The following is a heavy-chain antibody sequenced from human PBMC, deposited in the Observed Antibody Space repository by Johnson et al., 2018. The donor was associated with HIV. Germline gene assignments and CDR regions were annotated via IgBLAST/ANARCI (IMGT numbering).Heavy chain of an antibody. J-gene: IGHJ3*02. CDR1: GFTFSSYG. CDR3: AKESITMIVVVTHDAFDI. V-gene: IGHV3-30*18. CDR2: ISFAGVKT. Sequence: QVQLVESGGGVVQPGRSLRLSCAASGFTFSSYGMHWVRQAPGKGLEWVTVISFAGVKTYYADSVKGRFTISRDNSKGTLYLQMDGLRPEDTALYYCAKESITMIVVVTHDAFDIWGQGTMVTVSS. D-gene: IGHD3-22*01.